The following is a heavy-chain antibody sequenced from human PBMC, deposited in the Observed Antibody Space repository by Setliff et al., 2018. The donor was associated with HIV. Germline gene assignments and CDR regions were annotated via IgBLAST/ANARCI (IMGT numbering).Heavy chain of an antibody. Sequence: SVKVSCKASGGPISSYAIGWVRQAPGKGLEWMGCIIPTLNIAKPTQKFLDRVTFTADTSTSTTYMEMSSLKSEDTAFYFCARADYDLLTGSYGALDSWGQGTLVTVSS. CDR3: ARADYDLLTGSYGALDS. J-gene: IGHJ4*02. V-gene: IGHV1-69*10. CDR1: GGPISSYA. D-gene: IGHD3-9*01. CDR2: IIPTLNIA.